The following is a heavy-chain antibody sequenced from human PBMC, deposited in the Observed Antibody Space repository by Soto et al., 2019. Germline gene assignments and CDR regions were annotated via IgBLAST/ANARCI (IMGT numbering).Heavy chain of an antibody. CDR3: ASMSYIAVAGWTDY. J-gene: IGHJ4*02. Sequence: SETLSLTCTVSGGSVSSGSYYWSWIRQPPGKGLEWIGYIYYSGSTNYNPSLKSRVTISVDTSKNQFSLKLSSVTAADTAVYYCASMSYIAVAGWTDYWAQGTLVPVS. CDR2: IYYSGST. CDR1: GGSVSSGSYY. V-gene: IGHV4-61*01. D-gene: IGHD6-19*01.